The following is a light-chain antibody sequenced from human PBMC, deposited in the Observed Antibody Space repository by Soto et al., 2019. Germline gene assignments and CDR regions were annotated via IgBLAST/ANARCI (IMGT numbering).Light chain of an antibody. Sequence: EIVMTQSPGTLSVSPGERATLSCRASQSVNTNLAWYQQKPGQAPRLLIYGASTRATGIPARFSGSGSGTEFTLTISSLQSEDSAVYYCQQYNKWPLWTFGQGTKVEIK. CDR1: QSVNTN. CDR2: GAS. CDR3: QQYNKWPLWT. J-gene: IGKJ1*01. V-gene: IGKV3-15*01.